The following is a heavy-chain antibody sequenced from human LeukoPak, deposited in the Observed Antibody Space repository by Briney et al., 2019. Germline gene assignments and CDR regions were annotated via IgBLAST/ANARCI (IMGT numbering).Heavy chain of an antibody. J-gene: IGHJ4*02. V-gene: IGHV3-21*01. CDR1: GFTFSGYG. Sequence: GGSLRLSCATSGFTFSGYGMHWVRQAPGKGLEWVSSISSSSSYIYYADSVKGRFTISRDNAKNSLYLQMNSLRAEDTAVYYCARDWEEDYWGQGTLVTVSS. CDR3: ARDWEEDY. CDR2: ISSSSSYI. D-gene: IGHD1-26*01.